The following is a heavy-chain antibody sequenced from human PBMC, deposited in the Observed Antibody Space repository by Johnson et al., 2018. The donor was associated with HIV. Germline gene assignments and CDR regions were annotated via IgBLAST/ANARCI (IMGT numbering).Heavy chain of an antibody. CDR1: GFTVSSNY. Sequence: VQLVESGGGLIQPGGSLRLSCAAYGFTVSSNYMSWVRQAPGKGLEWVSVIYSGGRTYNADSVKGRFTISRDNSKNTLYLQMNSLKTEDTGVYYCTTGREIWGQGTMVTVSS. V-gene: IGHV3-53*01. CDR2: IYSGGRT. CDR3: TTGREI. J-gene: IGHJ3*02.